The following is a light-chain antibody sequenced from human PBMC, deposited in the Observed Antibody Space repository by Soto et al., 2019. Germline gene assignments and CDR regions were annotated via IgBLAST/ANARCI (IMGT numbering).Light chain of an antibody. J-gene: IGLJ3*02. CDR1: TGAVTSEHY. CDR2: NTN. CDR3: LLSYSGPRV. Sequence: QAVVTQEPSLTVSPGGTVSLTCGSSTGAVTSEHYAYWFQQKPGQAPRTLIYNTNNKQSWTPARFSGSLLGGKAALTLSGAQPEAEDEYYCLLSYSGPRVFGGGTKLTVL. V-gene: IGLV7-46*01.